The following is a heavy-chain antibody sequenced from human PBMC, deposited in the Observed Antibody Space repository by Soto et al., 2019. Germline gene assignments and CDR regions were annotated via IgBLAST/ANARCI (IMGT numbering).Heavy chain of an antibody. CDR3: ARVPDY. Sequence: SETLSLTCTVSGGSISSYYWSWIRQPPGKGLEWIGYVFFSGSTNYNPSLKSRVTISIDTSKNQFSLKLSSMTAADTAVYYCARVPDYWGQGILVTVSS. CDR2: VFFSGST. CDR1: GGSISSYY. J-gene: IGHJ4*02. V-gene: IGHV4-59*12. D-gene: IGHD2-2*01.